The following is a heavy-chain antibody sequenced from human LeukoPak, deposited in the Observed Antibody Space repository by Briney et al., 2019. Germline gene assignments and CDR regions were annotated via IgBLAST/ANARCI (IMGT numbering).Heavy chain of an antibody. V-gene: IGHV4-59*01. D-gene: IGHD3-22*01. CDR2: IYYSGST. CDR3: ARSVYYYDSSGYQFVDAFDI. Sequence: PSETLSLTCTVSGGSISSYYWSWIRQPPGKGLEWIGYIYYSGSTNYNPSLKSRVTISVDTSKNQFSLKLSSVTAADTAVYYCARSVYYYDSSGYQFVDAFDIWGQGTMVTVSS. J-gene: IGHJ3*02. CDR1: GGSISSYY.